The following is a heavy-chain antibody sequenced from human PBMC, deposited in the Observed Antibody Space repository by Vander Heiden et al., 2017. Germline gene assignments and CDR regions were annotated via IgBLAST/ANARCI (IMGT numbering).Heavy chain of an antibody. V-gene: IGHV3-23*01. CDR1: GFTFSSYV. Sequence: EVQLLESGGGLVQPVGSLRLSCAASGFTFSSYVMNWVRQAPGKGLEWVSAISGSGGSTYYADSVEGRFTISRDNSKNTLYLQMHSLRAEDTALYYCAKGLGGGNSVYFDYWGQGTLVTVSS. J-gene: IGHJ4*02. D-gene: IGHD2-21*02. CDR3: AKGLGGGNSVYFDY. CDR2: ISGSGGST.